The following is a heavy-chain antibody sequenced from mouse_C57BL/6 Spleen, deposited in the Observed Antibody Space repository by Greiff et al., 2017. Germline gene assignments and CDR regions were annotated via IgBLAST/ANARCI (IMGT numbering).Heavy chain of an antibody. V-gene: IGHV1-52*01. CDR1: GYTFTSYW. J-gene: IGHJ1*03. CDR3: ARPGGSSYGYFDV. CDR2: IDPSDSET. Sequence: VQLQQPGAELVRPGSSVKLSCKASGYTFTSYWMHWVKQRPIQGLEWIGNIDPSDSETHYNQKFKDKATLTVDKSSSTAYMQLSSLTSEDSAVYYCARPGGSSYGYFDVWGTGTTVTVSS. D-gene: IGHD1-1*01.